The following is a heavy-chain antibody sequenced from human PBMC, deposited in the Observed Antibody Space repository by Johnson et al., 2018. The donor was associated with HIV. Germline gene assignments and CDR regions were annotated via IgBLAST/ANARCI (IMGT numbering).Heavy chain of an antibody. V-gene: IGHV3-30*18. D-gene: IGHD1-26*01. Sequence: QVQLVESGGGVVQPGRSLRLSCAASGFTLSSYAMHWVRQAPGKGLEWVAVISYDGSKKYHADSVKGRFTISRDNSKNTLYLQMNTLRAEDTAVYYCVKVQDEWVRFLGAFDIWGQGTMVTVSS. CDR2: ISYDGSKK. CDR3: VKVQDEWVRFLGAFDI. CDR1: GFTLSSYA. J-gene: IGHJ3*02.